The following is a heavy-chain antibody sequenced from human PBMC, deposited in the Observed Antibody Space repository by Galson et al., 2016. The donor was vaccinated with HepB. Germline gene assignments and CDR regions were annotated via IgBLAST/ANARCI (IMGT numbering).Heavy chain of an antibody. CDR2: IWYDGRND. V-gene: IGHV3-33*01. CDR1: GFTFSSCG. Sequence: SLRLSCTASGFTFSSCGMHWVRQAPGKGLEWLALIWYDGRNDYYADSVKGRFTISRDNPTNTLYLQLNSLRAEDTAVYYCAREHPGIAASILDYWGQGTLVTVST. J-gene: IGHJ4*02. CDR3: AREHPGIAASILDY. D-gene: IGHD6-25*01.